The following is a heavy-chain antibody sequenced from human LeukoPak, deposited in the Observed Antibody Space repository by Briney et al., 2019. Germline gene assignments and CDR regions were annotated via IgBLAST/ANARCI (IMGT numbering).Heavy chain of an antibody. CDR1: GFTFSSYG. D-gene: IGHD2-21*01. V-gene: IGHV3-30*02. CDR3: VLRFAALGYFDY. CDR2: IRYDGSNK. J-gene: IGHJ4*02. Sequence: SGGSLRPSCAASGFTFSSYGMHWVRQAPGKGLEWVAFIRYDGSNKYYADSVKGRFTISRDNSKNTLYLQMNSLRAEDTAVYYCVLRFAALGYFDYWGQGNLVTVSS.